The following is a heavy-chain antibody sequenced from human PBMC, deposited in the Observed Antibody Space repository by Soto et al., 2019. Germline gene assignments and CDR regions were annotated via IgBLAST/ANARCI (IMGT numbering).Heavy chain of an antibody. CDR2: IKQDESDK. V-gene: IGHV3-7*03. D-gene: IGHD3-16*02. Sequence: EGPLRLCCAVVGFKFGDYGTGGVREAQGRGLEWVANIKQDESDKYYVDSVKGRFTISRDNAKNALYLQMNSLRVEDTAVYYCAAYCYTMTCTHFDGYSWGQGTQVTVYS. CDR1: GFKFGDYG. CDR3: AAYCYTMTCTHFDGYS. J-gene: IGHJ5*02.